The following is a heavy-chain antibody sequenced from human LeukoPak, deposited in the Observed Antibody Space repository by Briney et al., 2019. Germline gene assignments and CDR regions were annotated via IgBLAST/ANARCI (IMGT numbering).Heavy chain of an antibody. D-gene: IGHD3-10*01. J-gene: IGHJ6*02. V-gene: IGHV3-49*03. Sequence: GGSLRLSCTASGFTFGDYVMSWFRQAPGKGLEWVGFIRSIPYGGTTEYAASVKGRFTVSRDDSKSIAYLHLNSLKTEDTAVYYCSREGFGDYYGMDVWGQGTTVTVSS. CDR2: IRSIPYGGTT. CDR1: GFTFGDYV. CDR3: SREGFGDYYGMDV.